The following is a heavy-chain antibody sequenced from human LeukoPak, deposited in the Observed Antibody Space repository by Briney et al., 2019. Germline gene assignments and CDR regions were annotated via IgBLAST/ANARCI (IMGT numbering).Heavy chain of an antibody. CDR1: GASISSYY. CDR3: ARGPGSYYEFDY. Sequence: PSETLSLTCTASGASISSYYWSWIRQPPGKGLEWIAYIYYSGNTNYNPSLKSRVTISVDRSKNQISPKLSSVTAADTAAYYCARGPGSYYEFDYWGQGTLVTVSS. J-gene: IGHJ4*02. D-gene: IGHD1-26*01. CDR2: IYYSGNT. V-gene: IGHV4-59*01.